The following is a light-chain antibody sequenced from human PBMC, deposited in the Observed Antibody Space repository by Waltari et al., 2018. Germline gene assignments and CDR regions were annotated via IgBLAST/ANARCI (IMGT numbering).Light chain of an antibody. CDR3: QQYNNWPRT. Sequence: EIVMTQSPAILSVSPGERATHSCRASQSILSNLAWYRQKPGQAPRLLIYGASTRATDIPARFSGSGSGTDFTLTISSLQSEDFAVYYCQQYNNWPRTFGQGTKVEIK. J-gene: IGKJ1*01. CDR2: GAS. CDR1: QSILSN. V-gene: IGKV3-15*01.